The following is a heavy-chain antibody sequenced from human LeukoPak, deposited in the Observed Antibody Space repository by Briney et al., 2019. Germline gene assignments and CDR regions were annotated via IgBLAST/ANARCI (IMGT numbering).Heavy chain of an antibody. Sequence: GRSLRLSCAASGFTFSSYGMHWVRQAPGKGLEWVAVIWYDGSNKYYADSVKGRFTISRDNSKKTLYLQMNSLRAEDTAVYYCSSTTRYYYYYGMDVWGKGTTVTVSS. CDR1: GFTFSSYG. V-gene: IGHV3-33*01. D-gene: IGHD2-2*01. CDR2: IWYDGSNK. J-gene: IGHJ6*04. CDR3: SSTTRYYYYYGMDV.